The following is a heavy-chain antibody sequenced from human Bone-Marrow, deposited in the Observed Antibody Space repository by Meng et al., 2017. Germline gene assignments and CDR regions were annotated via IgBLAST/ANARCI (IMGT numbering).Heavy chain of an antibody. Sequence: VHIVPFWAEVKKPGASVKVSCKASGYTFTGYYLHWVRQAPGQGLEWMGRINPNSGGTNYAQKFQGRVTMTRDTSISTAYMELSRLRSDDTAVYYCARGDLGGYYDYWGQGTLVTVSS. V-gene: IGHV1-2*06. J-gene: IGHJ4*02. CDR1: GYTFTGYY. D-gene: IGHD3-22*01. CDR3: ARGDLGGYYDY. CDR2: INPNSGGT.